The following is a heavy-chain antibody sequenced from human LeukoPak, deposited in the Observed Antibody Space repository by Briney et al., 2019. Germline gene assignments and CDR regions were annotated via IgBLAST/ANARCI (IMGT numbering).Heavy chain of an antibody. CDR2: INPNSGGT. V-gene: IGHV1-2*02. J-gene: IGHJ4*02. CDR3: VRLYYDILTGYSTNTPFDY. CDR1: GYTFTGYY. Sequence: ASVRVSCKASGYTFTGYYMHWVRQAPGQGLEWMGWINPNSGGTNYAQKFQGRVTMIRETTISTAYMGMSRVRAGDTGVYKCVRLYYDILTGYSTNTPFDYWGQGPLVTVSS. D-gene: IGHD3-9*01.